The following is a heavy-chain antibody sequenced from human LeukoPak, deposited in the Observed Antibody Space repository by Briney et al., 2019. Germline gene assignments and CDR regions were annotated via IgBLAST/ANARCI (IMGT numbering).Heavy chain of an antibody. Sequence: ASVKVSCKASGYTFTSYGMSRVRQAPGQGLEWMGWISAYNGNTNYAQKLQGRVTMTTDTSTSTAYMELRSLRSDDTAVYYCARVLLWFGELVGDYWGQGTLVTVSS. J-gene: IGHJ4*02. CDR2: ISAYNGNT. D-gene: IGHD3-10*01. V-gene: IGHV1-18*01. CDR3: ARVLLWFGELVGDY. CDR1: GYTFTSYG.